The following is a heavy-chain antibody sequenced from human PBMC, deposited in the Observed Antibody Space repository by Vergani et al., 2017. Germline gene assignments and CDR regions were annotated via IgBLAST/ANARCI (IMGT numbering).Heavy chain of an antibody. D-gene: IGHD3-16*01. CDR1: GFTFTDYG. CDR3: TRDRLDDSYAYFDY. Sequence: EVQLVESGGGLEQPGRSLRLSCRASGFTFTDYGISWVRQAPGKGLEWVGFVRNKEDGGTPEHAASVKGRFTISRDDSKAIAYLQMNSLKAEDTAVYYCTRDRLDDSYAYFDYWGQGTLVTVSP. J-gene: IGHJ4*02. V-gene: IGHV3-49*04. CDR2: VRNKEDGGTP.